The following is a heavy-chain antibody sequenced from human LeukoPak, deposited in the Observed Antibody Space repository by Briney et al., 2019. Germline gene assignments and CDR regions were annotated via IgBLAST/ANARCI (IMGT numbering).Heavy chain of an antibody. CDR1: GLSFSSSA. V-gene: IGHV3-23*01. J-gene: IGHJ5*02. Sequence: GGSLRLSCAASGLSFSSSAMSWVRQAPGKGLEWVSAISGSGGSTYYADSVKGRFTISRDNSKNTLYLQMNSLRAEDTAVYYCACYNNWFDPWGQGTLVTVSS. D-gene: IGHD2-15*01. CDR2: ISGSGGST. CDR3: ACYNNWFDP.